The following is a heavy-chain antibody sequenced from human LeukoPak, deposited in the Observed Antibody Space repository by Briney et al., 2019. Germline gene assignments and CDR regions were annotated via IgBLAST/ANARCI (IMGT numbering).Heavy chain of an antibody. CDR1: GFGITTYS. V-gene: IGHV3-21*06. D-gene: IGHD6-6*01. J-gene: IGHJ6*02. CDR2: ISSSGKYV. Sequence: GGSLRLSCSAAGFGITTYSMNWVRQAPGQGLEWVSSISSSGKYVYYGDSVKGRFTLSRDDAKNELYLQMNSLRAEDTALYYYARDRYGSSVGGMDVWGQGTTVTVSS. CDR3: ARDRYGSSVGGMDV.